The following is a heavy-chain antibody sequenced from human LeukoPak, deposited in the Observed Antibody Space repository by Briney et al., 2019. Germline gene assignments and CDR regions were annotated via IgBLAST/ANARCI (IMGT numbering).Heavy chain of an antibody. J-gene: IGHJ4*02. CDR3: ARVVALGGDYDTLTGYYGFDY. D-gene: IGHD3-9*01. Sequence: SETLSLTCTVSGGSISSGGYYWSWIRQHPGKGLEWIGYIYYSGSTYYNPSLKSRVTISVDTSKNQFSLKLSSVTAADTAVYYCARVVALGGDYDTLTGYYGFDYWDQGTLVTVSS. V-gene: IGHV4-31*03. CDR2: IYYSGST. CDR1: GGSISSGGYY.